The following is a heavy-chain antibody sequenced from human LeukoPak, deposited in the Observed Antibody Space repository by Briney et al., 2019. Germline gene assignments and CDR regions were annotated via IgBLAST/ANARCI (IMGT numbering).Heavy chain of an antibody. CDR1: GFTFSSYS. J-gene: IGHJ4*02. D-gene: IGHD3-9*01. CDR3: ARDTYDYDILTGYGLDY. Sequence: HSGGSLRLSCAASGFTFSSYSMNWVRQAPGKGLEWVSYISSSGSTIYYADSVKGRFTISRDNAKNSLYLQVNSLRAEDTAVYYCARDTYDYDILTGYGLDYWGQGTLVTVSS. V-gene: IGHV3-48*04. CDR2: ISSSGSTI.